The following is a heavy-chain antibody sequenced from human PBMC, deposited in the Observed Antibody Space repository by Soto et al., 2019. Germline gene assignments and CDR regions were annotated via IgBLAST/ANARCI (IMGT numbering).Heavy chain of an antibody. CDR3: ASMGDNCTNGVCSSAEYFQH. CDR2: ISSSSSTI. V-gene: IGHV3-48*01. CDR1: GFTFSSYS. J-gene: IGHJ1*01. Sequence: PGGSLRLSCAASGFTFSSYSMNWVRQAPGKGLEWVSYISSSSSTIYYADSVKGRFTISRDNAKNSLYLQMNSLRAEDTAVYYCASMGDNCTNGVCSSAEYFQHWGQGTLVTVSS. D-gene: IGHD2-8*01.